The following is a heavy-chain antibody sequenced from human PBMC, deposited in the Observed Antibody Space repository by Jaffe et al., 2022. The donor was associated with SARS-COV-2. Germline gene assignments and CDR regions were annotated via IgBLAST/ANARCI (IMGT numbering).Heavy chain of an antibody. V-gene: IGHV3-23*01. Sequence: EVQLLESGGGLVQPGGSLRLSCEASGFTFSNYAMSWVRQAPGKGLEWVSVISDGGGSTYYADSVKGRFTISRDSSKNTLYLQMNGLTAEDTAVYSCAKGSSGNCYGAVSCWGQGVLVTVSS. CDR1: GFTFSNYA. J-gene: IGHJ4*02. CDR2: ISDGGGST. CDR3: AKGSSGNCYGAVSC. D-gene: IGHD6-19*01.